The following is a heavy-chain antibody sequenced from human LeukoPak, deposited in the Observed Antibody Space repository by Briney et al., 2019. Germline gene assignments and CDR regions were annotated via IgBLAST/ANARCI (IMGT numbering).Heavy chain of an antibody. CDR2: ISSSSSTI. CDR3: ARDQGSGYQSRGFDY. V-gene: IGHV3-48*01. J-gene: IGHJ4*02. Sequence: PGGSLRLSCAASGFTSSSYSMNWVRQAPGKGLEWVSYISSSSSTIYYADSVKGRFTISRDNAKNSLYLQMNSLRAEDTAVYYCARDQGSGYQSRGFDYWGQGTLVTVSS. CDR1: GFTSSSYS. D-gene: IGHD5-12*01.